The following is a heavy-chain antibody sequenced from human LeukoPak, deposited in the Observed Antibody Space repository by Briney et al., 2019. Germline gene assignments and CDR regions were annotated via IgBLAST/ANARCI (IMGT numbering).Heavy chain of an antibody. J-gene: IGHJ5*02. CDR1: GFTVSSNY. Sequence: GGSLRLSCAASGFTVSSNYMSWVRQAPGKGLEWVSIIYSGGSTHYADSVKGRFTISIDSSKNTLFLQMNSLRAEDASVYYCARGSSLLGWFDPWGQGTLATVSS. CDR2: IYSGGST. D-gene: IGHD3-10*01. CDR3: ARGSSLLGWFDP. V-gene: IGHV3-66*01.